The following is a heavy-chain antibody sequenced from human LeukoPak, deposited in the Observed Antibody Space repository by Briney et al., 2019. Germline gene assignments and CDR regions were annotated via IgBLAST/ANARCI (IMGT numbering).Heavy chain of an antibody. J-gene: IGHJ4*02. D-gene: IGHD6-6*01. CDR2: ISYDGSNK. CDR1: GFTFSSYG. Sequence: GGSLRPSCAASGFTFSSYGMHWVRQAPGKGLEWVAVISYDGSNKYYADSVKGRFTISRDNSKNTLYLQMNSLRAEDTAVYYCARRGRSSNYFDYWGQGTLVTVSS. CDR3: ARRGRSSNYFDY. V-gene: IGHV3-30*03.